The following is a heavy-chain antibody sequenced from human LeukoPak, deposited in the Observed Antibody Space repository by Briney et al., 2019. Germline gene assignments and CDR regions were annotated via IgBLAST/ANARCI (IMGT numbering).Heavy chain of an antibody. Sequence: GGSLRLSCAASGFTFSSYAMHWVRRAPGKGLEWVAVISYDGSNKYYADSVKGRFTISRDNSKNTLYLQMNSLRAEDTAVYYCARDLAVVVVAAKLHYYYYGMDVWGQGTTVTVSS. J-gene: IGHJ6*02. D-gene: IGHD2-15*01. CDR2: ISYDGSNK. V-gene: IGHV3-30*04. CDR3: ARDLAVVVVAAKLHYYYYGMDV. CDR1: GFTFSSYA.